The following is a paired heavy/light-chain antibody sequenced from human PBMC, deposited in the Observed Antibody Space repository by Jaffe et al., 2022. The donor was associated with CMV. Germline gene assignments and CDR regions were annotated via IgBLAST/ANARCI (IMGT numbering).Heavy chain of an antibody. V-gene: IGHV3-23*04. D-gene: IGHD2-15*01. CDR1: GFTFNNFA. J-gene: IGHJ4*02. CDR2: ISPSGGHI. Sequence: EVQLVESGGGLVQPGGSLRLSCAASGFTFNNFAMAWVRQAPGKGLEWVSSISPSGGHIYYADSVRGRFTTSRDNSKNTLYLQMNSLGADDTAVYSCARQTGDLVGVAVATPFDYWGQVTLVTVSS. CDR3: ARQTGDLVGVAVATPFDY.
Light chain of an antibody. CDR3: QQYNSWPLT. J-gene: IGKJ4*01. CDR1: QSVSSN. Sequence: EIVMTQSPATLSVSPGERATLSCRASQSVSSNLAWYQQTPGQAPRLLIYGASTRATGIPARFSGSGSGTEFTLTISSLQSGDFAVYYCQQYNSWPLTFGGGTKVEIK. CDR2: GAS. V-gene: IGKV3-15*01.